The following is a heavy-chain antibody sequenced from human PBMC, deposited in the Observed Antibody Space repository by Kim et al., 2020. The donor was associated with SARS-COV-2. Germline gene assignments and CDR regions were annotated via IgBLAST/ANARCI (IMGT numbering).Heavy chain of an antibody. J-gene: IGHJ3*02. CDR3: ASLYYDILTGSPGAFDI. Sequence: VKVRFTISRDNSTNTLYLQMNSLRAEDTAVYYCASLYYDILTGSPGAFDIWGQGTMVTVSS. D-gene: IGHD3-9*01. V-gene: IGHV3-53*01.